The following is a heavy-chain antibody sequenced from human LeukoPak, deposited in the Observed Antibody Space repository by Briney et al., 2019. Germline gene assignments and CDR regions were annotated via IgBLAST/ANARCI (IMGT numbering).Heavy chain of an antibody. CDR1: GFTFSSYS. D-gene: IGHD3-10*02. V-gene: IGHV3-48*01. CDR2: ISSSSTTI. CDR3: AELGITMIGGV. J-gene: IGHJ6*04. Sequence: GGSLRLSCAASGFTFSSYSMMWDRQAPGKGLEWVSYISSSSTTIHYADSVKGRFTISRDNAKNSVYLQMNSRRAEDPAVYYCAELGITMIGGVWGKGTTVTISS.